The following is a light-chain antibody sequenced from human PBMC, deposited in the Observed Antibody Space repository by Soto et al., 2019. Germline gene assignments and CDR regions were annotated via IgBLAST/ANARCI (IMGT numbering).Light chain of an antibody. V-gene: IGKV1-39*01. CDR2: GAY. CDR1: KSISTY. J-gene: IGKJ2*01. CDR3: QQSNSSPYT. Sequence: DIRMTQSPSSLSASVGDRVNITCRASKSISTYFNWYQHKPGTAPNLLIYGAYRLQSGVPSRFTGSGSRTDFTLTINNLQPEDSATYFCQQSNSSPYTFGQGTRLEIK.